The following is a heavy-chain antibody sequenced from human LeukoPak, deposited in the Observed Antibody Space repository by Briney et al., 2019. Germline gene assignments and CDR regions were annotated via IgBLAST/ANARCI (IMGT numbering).Heavy chain of an antibody. V-gene: IGHV4-59*01. CDR3: AKVGCSRGTCFDH. J-gene: IGHJ4*02. CDR2: ISYSGST. Sequence: RASETLSLTCTVSGASISSYCWSWIRQPPGKGVEWIGYISYSGSTNYNPSLRSRVTISVDTSKNQFSLKLSSVIVTDTALYYCAKVGCSRGTCFDHWGQGTLVTVSS. D-gene: IGHD2-15*01. CDR1: GASISSYC.